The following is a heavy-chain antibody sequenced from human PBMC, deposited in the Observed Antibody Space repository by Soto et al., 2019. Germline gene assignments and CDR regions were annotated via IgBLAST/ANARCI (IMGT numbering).Heavy chain of an antibody. CDR1: GYSFTSNG. D-gene: IGHD6-13*01. J-gene: IGHJ4*02. V-gene: IGHV1-18*01. CDR3: ARSNAIAAAGPPFDY. Sequence: ASVKVSCKASGYSFTSNGISWVRQAPGQGLEWMGWISAYNGDTHCEQKLQGRVTMTRDTSTSTAYMELRGLTSDDTAVYYCARSNAIAAAGPPFDYWGQGALVTVSS. CDR2: ISAYNGDT.